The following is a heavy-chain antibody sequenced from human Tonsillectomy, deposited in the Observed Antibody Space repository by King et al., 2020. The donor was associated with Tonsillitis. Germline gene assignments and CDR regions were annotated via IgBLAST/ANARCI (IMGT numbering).Heavy chain of an antibody. J-gene: IGHJ4*02. CDR2: LSAYNGNT. V-gene: IGHV1-18*04. D-gene: IGHD1-1*01. Sequence: VQLVESGAEVKKPGASLKVSCKASGYTFTSYGISWVRQAPGQGLEWMGWLSAYNGNTNYAQKLQGRVTMTTDTSTSTAYMELRSLTSDDPAVYYCARDPSNDGDFDYWGQGTLVTVSS. CDR1: GYTFTSYG. CDR3: ARDPSNDGDFDY.